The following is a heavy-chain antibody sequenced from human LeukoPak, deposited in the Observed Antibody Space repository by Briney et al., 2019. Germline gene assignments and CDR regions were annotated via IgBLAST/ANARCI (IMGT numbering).Heavy chain of an antibody. D-gene: IGHD2-2*01. V-gene: IGHV3-30*03. Sequence: TGGSLRLSCAASGFTFSGHGMHWVRQAPGKGLEWVAAISYDETNKFYADSVKGRFTISRDNSKKTLFLQMNSLRAEDTALYYCARDYCSRTSCLGMDVWGRGTTVTVSS. J-gene: IGHJ6*02. CDR3: ARDYCSRTSCLGMDV. CDR2: ISYDETNK. CDR1: GFTFSGHG.